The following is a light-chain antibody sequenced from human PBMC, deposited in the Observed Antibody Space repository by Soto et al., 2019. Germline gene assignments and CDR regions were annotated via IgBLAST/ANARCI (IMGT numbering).Light chain of an antibody. V-gene: IGLV2-14*03. CDR1: SSDVGGYNY. Sequence: QSVLSQPSSVSVSPGQSITISCTGTSSDVGGYNYVSWYQHHPGKAPKLMIYDVSNRPSGVSNRFSGSKSGNTASLSISGLQPEDEADYYCSSYRTSNTRQIVCGTGTKVTDL. CDR3: SSYRTSNTRQIV. J-gene: IGLJ1*01. CDR2: DVS.